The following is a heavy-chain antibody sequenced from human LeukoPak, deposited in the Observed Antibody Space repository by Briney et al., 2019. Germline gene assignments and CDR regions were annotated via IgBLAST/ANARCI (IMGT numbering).Heavy chain of an antibody. D-gene: IGHD3-16*02. V-gene: IGHV4-39*07. Sequence: SETLSLTCTVSGGSISSSSYYWGWIRQPPGKGLEWIGYSHYSGTTNYKPSLRGRVAISVDTSKNQFSLRLAYVTAADTAVFYCARLIGLGEVSPYFDFWGQGILVTVSS. CDR2: SHYSGTT. CDR1: GGSISSSSYY. J-gene: IGHJ4*02. CDR3: ARLIGLGEVSPYFDF.